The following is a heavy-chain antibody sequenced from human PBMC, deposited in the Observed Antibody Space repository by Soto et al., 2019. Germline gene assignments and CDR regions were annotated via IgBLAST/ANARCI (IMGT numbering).Heavy chain of an antibody. D-gene: IGHD1-26*01. V-gene: IGHV3-64*01. Sequence: GGSLRLSCAASGFTISSYTMHWVRQAPGKGLEYVSGISSDGDSTYYANSVRGRFTISRDNSKSTLYLQMGSLRAEDLAVYYCARGQMWAHFDYWGQGTLVTVSS. CDR3: ARGQMWAHFDY. CDR2: ISSDGDST. J-gene: IGHJ4*02. CDR1: GFTISSYT.